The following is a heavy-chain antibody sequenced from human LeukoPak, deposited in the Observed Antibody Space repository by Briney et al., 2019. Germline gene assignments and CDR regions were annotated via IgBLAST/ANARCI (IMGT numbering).Heavy chain of an antibody. Sequence: ASVKVSCKASGYTFINYAINWGRQAPGQRLEWVGWINAVNGNTKYSPKFQGRVSITRDTSASTAYMELSSLRSEDTAVYYCARGNGGPLDYWGQGTLVTVSS. V-gene: IGHV1-3*01. CDR1: GYTFINYA. CDR3: ARGNGGPLDY. D-gene: IGHD7-27*01. CDR2: INAVNGNT. J-gene: IGHJ4*02.